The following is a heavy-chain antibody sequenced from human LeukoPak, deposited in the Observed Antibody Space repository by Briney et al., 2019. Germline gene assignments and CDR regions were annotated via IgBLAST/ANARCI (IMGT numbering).Heavy chain of an antibody. CDR1: GGSISSGDYY. V-gene: IGHV4-30-4*08. J-gene: IGHJ5*02. Sequence: PPETLSLTCTVSGGSISSGDYYWSWIRQPPGKGLEWIGYIYYSGSTYYNPSLKSRVTISVDTSKNQFSLKLSSVTAADTAVYYCARGTYYDFWSGYTNWFDPWGQGTLVTVSS. D-gene: IGHD3-3*01. CDR3: ARGTYYDFWSGYTNWFDP. CDR2: IYYSGST.